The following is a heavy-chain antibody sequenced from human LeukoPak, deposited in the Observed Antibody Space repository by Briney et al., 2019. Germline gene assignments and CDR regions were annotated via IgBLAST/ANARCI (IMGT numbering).Heavy chain of an antibody. CDR2: INPSGGST. D-gene: IGHD6-19*01. Sequence: ASVKVSCKASGYTFTSYYMHWVRQAPGQGLGWMGIINPSGGSTSYAQKFQGRVTMTRDTSTSTVYMELSSLRSEDTAVYYCARAVAVAGRQKKYYFDYWGQGTLVTVSS. V-gene: IGHV1-46*01. CDR1: GYTFTSYY. CDR3: ARAVAVAGRQKKYYFDY. J-gene: IGHJ4*02.